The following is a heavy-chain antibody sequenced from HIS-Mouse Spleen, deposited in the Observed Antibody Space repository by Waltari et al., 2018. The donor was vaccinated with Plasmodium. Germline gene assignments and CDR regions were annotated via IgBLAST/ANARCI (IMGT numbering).Heavy chain of an antibody. CDR2: ISSSSSYI. Sequence: EVQLVESGGGLVKPGGSLRLSCSASGFTFRTYSMHWVRPATGKGLEWVSSISSSSSYIYYADAVKGRFTISRDNAKNSLYLQMNSLRAEDTAVYYCARDPQVNDWYFDLWGRGTLVTVSS. J-gene: IGHJ2*01. CDR3: ARDPQVNDWYFDL. CDR1: GFTFRTYS. V-gene: IGHV3-21*01.